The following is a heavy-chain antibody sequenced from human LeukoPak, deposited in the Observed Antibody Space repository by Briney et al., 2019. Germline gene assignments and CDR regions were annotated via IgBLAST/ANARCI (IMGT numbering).Heavy chain of an antibody. CDR2: ISYDGSNK. Sequence: GGSLRLSCAASGFTFSSYAMHWVRQAPGKGLEWVAVISYDGSNKYYADSVKGRFTISRDNSKNTLYLQMNSLRAEDTAVYYCARALDYDSSAHRRYYYYGMDVWGQGTTVTVSS. V-gene: IGHV3-30-3*01. CDR1: GFTFSSYA. J-gene: IGHJ6*02. CDR3: ARALDYDSSAHRRYYYYGMDV. D-gene: IGHD3-22*01.